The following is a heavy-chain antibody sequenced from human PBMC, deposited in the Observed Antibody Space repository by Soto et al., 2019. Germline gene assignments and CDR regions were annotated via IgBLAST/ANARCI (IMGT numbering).Heavy chain of an antibody. CDR1: ASGFTDYY. CDR2: INPNSGGT. V-gene: IGHV1-2*02. Sequence: ASLKVSCKSPASGFTDYYMHWVRQAPGQGLEWMGWINPNSGGTKYAQKFQGRVTMTRDTSISTAYMELSSLRSDDSAVYYCARPLRGTRHGMHVLGQATTGTVSS. D-gene: IGHD1-1*01. J-gene: IGHJ6*02. CDR3: ARPLRGTRHGMHV.